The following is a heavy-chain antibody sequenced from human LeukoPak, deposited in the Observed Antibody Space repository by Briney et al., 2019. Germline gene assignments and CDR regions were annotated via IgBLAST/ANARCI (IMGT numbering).Heavy chain of an antibody. CDR2: ISAYNGQT. CDR1: GYTFSSYG. V-gene: IGHV1-18*01. J-gene: IGHJ5*02. CDR3: ARDFTPYCSSTSCSWFDP. D-gene: IGHD2-2*01. Sequence: ASVKVSCKASGYTFSSYGISWVRPAPGQGLEWMGWISAYNGQTIYAQKLQGRVTTTTDTSTSTAYMELRSLTSDDTAVYYCARDFTPYCSSTSCSWFDPWGQGTLVTVSS.